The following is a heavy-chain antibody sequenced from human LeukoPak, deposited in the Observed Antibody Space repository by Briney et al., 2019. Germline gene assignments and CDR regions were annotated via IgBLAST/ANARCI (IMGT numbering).Heavy chain of an antibody. V-gene: IGHV3-7*01. CDR1: GFTFSSYW. J-gene: IGHJ4*02. CDR2: IKEDASEE. D-gene: IGHD6-25*01. CDR3: AIAAGWELGY. Sequence: GGSLRLSCAASGFTFSSYWMSWVRQTPEKGLEWVANIKEDASEENYVDSVKGRFTISRDNAKNSLYLQMNSLRAEDTAVYYCAIAAGWELGYWGQGTLVTVSS.